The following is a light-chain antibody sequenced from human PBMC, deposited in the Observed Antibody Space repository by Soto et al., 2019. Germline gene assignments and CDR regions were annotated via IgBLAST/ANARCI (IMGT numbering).Light chain of an antibody. J-gene: IGKJ4*01. Sequence: DIQMTQSPSSLSASVGDRVTITCRSSQGSSNYLAWYQQKPGKAPTLLIYAASTLQLVVPSRFSGSGSGTDFTLTISSLQPEDVATYYCQKYNSAPPTFGGGTKVEIK. CDR2: AAS. CDR1: QGSSNY. CDR3: QKYNSAPPT. V-gene: IGKV1-27*01.